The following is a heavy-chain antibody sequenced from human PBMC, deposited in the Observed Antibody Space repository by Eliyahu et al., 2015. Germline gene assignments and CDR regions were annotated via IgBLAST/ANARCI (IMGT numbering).Heavy chain of an antibody. CDR2: IWYDGSNK. Sequence: CPVSGFTFSSYGMHWVXQAPGKGLEWVAVIWYDGSNKYYADSVKGRFTISRDNSKNTLYLQMNSLRAEDTAVYYCARDPSDYWGQGTLVTVSS. CDR3: ARDPSDY. CDR1: GFTFSSYG. J-gene: IGHJ4*02. V-gene: IGHV3-33*01.